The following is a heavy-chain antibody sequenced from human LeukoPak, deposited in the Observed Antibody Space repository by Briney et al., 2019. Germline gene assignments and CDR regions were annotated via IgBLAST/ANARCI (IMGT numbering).Heavy chain of an antibody. CDR2: ISGSGGST. J-gene: IGHJ4*02. D-gene: IGHD3-10*01. CDR1: GFTFSSYA. V-gene: IGHV3-23*01. CDR3: AKVPYGSGSSKRYFDY. Sequence: GASLRLSCAASGFTFSSYAMSWVRRAPGKGLEWVSAISGSGGSTYYADSVKGRFTISRDNSKNTLYLQMNSLRAEDTAVYYCAKVPYGSGSSKRYFDYWGQGTLVTVSS.